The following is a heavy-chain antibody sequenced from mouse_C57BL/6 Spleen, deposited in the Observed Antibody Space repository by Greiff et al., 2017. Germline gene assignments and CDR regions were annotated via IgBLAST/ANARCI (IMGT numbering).Heavy chain of an antibody. CDR2: IIPSTGGT. Sequence: EVQLQQSGPELVKPGASVKISCKASGYSFTGYYMNWVKQSPEKSLEWIGEIIPSTGGTTYNQKFKAKATLTVDKASSTAYMQLKSLTSEDSAVYDCARGDSSGPFAYWGQGTLVTVSA. D-gene: IGHD3-2*02. J-gene: IGHJ3*01. CDR1: GYSFTGYY. V-gene: IGHV1-42*01. CDR3: ARGDSSGPFAY.